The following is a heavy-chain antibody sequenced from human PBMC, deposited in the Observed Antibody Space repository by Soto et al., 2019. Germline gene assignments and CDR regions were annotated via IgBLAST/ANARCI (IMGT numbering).Heavy chain of an antibody. Sequence: PGGSLRLSCAASGFTFSSYWMSWVRQAPGKGLEWVANIKQDGSEKYYVDSVKGRFTISRDNAKNSLYLQMNSLRAEDTAVYYCARDSFLTGYDPGVYWYFDLWGRGTLVTVSS. CDR3: ARDSFLTGYDPGVYWYFDL. CDR1: GFTFSSYW. J-gene: IGHJ2*01. CDR2: IKQDGSEK. D-gene: IGHD3-9*01. V-gene: IGHV3-7*01.